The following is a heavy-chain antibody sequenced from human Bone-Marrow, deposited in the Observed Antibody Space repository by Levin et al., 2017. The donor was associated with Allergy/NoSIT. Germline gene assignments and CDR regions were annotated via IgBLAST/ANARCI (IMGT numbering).Heavy chain of an antibody. J-gene: IGHJ3*02. CDR3: AKGRTDYDILTGIGAFDI. D-gene: IGHD3-9*01. CDR2: ISGSGGST. CDR1: GFTFSSYA. V-gene: IGHV3-23*01. Sequence: GGSLRLSCAASGFTFSSYAMSWVRQAPGKGLEWVSAISGSGGSTYYADSVKGRFTISRDNSKNTLYLQMNSLRAEDTAVYYCAKGRTDYDILTGIGAFDIWGQGTMVTVSS.